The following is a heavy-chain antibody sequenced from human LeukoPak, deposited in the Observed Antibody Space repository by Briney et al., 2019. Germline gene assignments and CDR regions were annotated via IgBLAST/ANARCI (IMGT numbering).Heavy chain of an antibody. V-gene: IGHV3-7*01. D-gene: IGHD4-11*01. J-gene: IGHJ4*02. Sequence: PGGSLGLSCAASGFTFSSYWMSWVRQAPGKGLEWVANIKQDGSEKYYVDSVKGRFTISRDNAKNSLYLQMNSLRAEDTAVYYCASRSYTVTTVVDYWGQGTLVTVSS. CDR1: GFTFSSYW. CDR2: IKQDGSEK. CDR3: ASRSYTVTTVVDY.